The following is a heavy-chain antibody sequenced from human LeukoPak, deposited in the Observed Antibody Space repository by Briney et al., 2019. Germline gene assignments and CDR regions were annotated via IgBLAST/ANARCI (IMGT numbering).Heavy chain of an antibody. CDR3: ARDEKWLQLDY. V-gene: IGHV3-7*04. J-gene: IGHJ4*02. Sequence: GGSLILSCAASGFTFSTYWMSWVRQAPGKGLEWVANIKQDGSAKYYVDSVKGRFTISRDNAKNSLFLQMDSLRAEDTAVYYCARDEKWLQLDYWGQGSLVTVSS. CDR2: IKQDGSAK. CDR1: GFTFSTYW. D-gene: IGHD5-24*01.